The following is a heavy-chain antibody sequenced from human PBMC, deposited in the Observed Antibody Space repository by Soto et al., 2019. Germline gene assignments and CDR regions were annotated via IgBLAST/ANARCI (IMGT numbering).Heavy chain of an antibody. CDR1: GFTFTSSV. CDR2: IVVGSGNT. Sequence: SVKVSCKASGFTFTSSVVQWVRQARGQRLEWIGWIVVGSGNTNYAQKFQERVTITRDMSTSTAYMELSSLGSEDTAVYYCAAGLRLYYDILTGYLYGMDVWGQGTTVTVTS. J-gene: IGHJ6*02. V-gene: IGHV1-58*01. CDR3: AAGLRLYYDILTGYLYGMDV. D-gene: IGHD3-9*01.